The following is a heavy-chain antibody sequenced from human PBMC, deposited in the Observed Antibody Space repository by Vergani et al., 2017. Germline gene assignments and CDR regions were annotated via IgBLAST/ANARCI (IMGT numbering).Heavy chain of an antibody. J-gene: IGHJ4*02. Sequence: QSQLVQSGAEVKKPGASVKVSCKASGYTFTSYGISWVRQAPGPGLELMGWISAYNGNTNYAQKFQGRCTMTTDTSTSTASMELRSLGADDTAVYYCARKQWLPIDYFDYWGQGTLVTVSS. CDR1: GYTFTSYG. CDR2: ISAYNGNT. V-gene: IGHV1-18*04. D-gene: IGHD6-19*01. CDR3: ARKQWLPIDYFDY.